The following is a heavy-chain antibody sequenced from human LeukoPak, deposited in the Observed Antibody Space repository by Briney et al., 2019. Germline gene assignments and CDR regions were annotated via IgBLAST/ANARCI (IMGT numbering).Heavy chain of an antibody. CDR3: ARDRGYQLLRLELSP. CDR2: ISSSSSYI. CDR1: GFTFSSYS. Sequence: PGGSLRLSCAASGFTFSSYSMNWVRQAPGKGLEWVSSISSSSSYIYYADSVKGRFTISRDNAKNSLYLQMNSLRAEDTAVYYCARDRGYQLLRLELSPWGQGTLVTVSS. J-gene: IGHJ5*02. D-gene: IGHD2-2*01. V-gene: IGHV3-21*01.